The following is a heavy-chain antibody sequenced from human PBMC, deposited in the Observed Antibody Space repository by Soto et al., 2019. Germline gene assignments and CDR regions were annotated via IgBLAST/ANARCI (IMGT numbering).Heavy chain of an antibody. CDR3: ARSPRSMVRGWDWFDP. D-gene: IGHD3-10*01. J-gene: IGHJ5*02. CDR1: GGSISSYY. Sequence: SETLSLTCTVPGGSISSYYWIWIRQPPGKGLEWIGYIYYGGSTNYNPSLKSRVTISVDTSKNQFSLKLSSVTAADTAVYYCARSPRSMVRGWDWFDPWGQGTLVTV. V-gene: IGHV4-59*01. CDR2: IYYGGST.